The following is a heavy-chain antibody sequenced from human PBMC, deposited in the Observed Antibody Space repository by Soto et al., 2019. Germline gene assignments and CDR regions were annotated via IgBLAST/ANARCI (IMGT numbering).Heavy chain of an antibody. Sequence: GESLKISCAASGFTFSSYWMHCVRQAPGKGLVWVSRINSDGSSTSYADSVKGRFTISRDNAKNTLYLQMNSLRAEDTAVYYCARAISSSWFPPHYYYGMDVWGQGTTVTVSS. V-gene: IGHV3-74*01. CDR3: ARAISSSWFPPHYYYGMDV. CDR1: GFTFSSYW. CDR2: INSDGSST. J-gene: IGHJ6*02. D-gene: IGHD6-13*01.